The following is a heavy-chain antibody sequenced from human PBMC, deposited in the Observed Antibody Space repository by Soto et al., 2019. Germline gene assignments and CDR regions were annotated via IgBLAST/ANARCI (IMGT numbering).Heavy chain of an antibody. J-gene: IGHJ4*02. CDR1: GFTFSSYG. CDR2: ISYDGSNK. V-gene: IGHV3-30*18. CDR3: ANDIQDYFDY. Sequence: SLRLSCAASGFTFSSYGMHWVRQAPGKGLEWVAVISYDGSNKYYADSVKGRFTISRDNSKNTLYLQMNSLRAEDTAVYYCANDIQDYFDYWGQGTLVTVSS.